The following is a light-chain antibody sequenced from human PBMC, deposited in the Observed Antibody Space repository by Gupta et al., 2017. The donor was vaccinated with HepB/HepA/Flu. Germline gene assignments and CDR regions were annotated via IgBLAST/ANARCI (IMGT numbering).Light chain of an antibody. CDR1: QSVSDSSNNRYY. V-gene: IGKV4-1*01. Sequence: DIVMSQSPNSLAVSLGERATINCKSSQSVSDSSNNRYYLAWYQQKPRHPPRLLIYWASTRESGVPDRFSGSGSATDLTLTISSLQAEDVAVYYCQQYDSFPYTFGQGTKVEIK. CDR3: QQYDSFPYT. J-gene: IGKJ2*01. CDR2: WAS.